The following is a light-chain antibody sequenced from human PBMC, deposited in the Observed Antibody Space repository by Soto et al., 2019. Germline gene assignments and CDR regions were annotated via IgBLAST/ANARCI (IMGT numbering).Light chain of an antibody. CDR2: ATS. CDR3: QQRET. V-gene: IGKV1-39*01. Sequence: DIQMTQSPSSLSASVGDRVIITCRASQAIHSYLNWYQQKPGKAPNLLIFATSTLQSGVPSRFSGSGSGTDFTLTISSLQPEDFATYYCQQRETFGPGTKVDIK. CDR1: QAIHSY. J-gene: IGKJ3*01.